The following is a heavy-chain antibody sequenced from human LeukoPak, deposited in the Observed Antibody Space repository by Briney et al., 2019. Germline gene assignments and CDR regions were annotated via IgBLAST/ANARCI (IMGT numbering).Heavy chain of an antibody. CDR1: GFTFSLYW. CDR2: IKEDGSEK. Sequence: PGGSLRLSCAASGFTFSLYWMAWARQAPGKGLEWVANIKEDGSEKQYADSVKGRFTISRDNAKNSMYLEMNSLRAEDTAVYYCGRGHNSTLPNWGQGSLVTVSS. CDR3: GRGHNSTLPN. D-gene: IGHD1-20*01. J-gene: IGHJ4*02. V-gene: IGHV3-7*04.